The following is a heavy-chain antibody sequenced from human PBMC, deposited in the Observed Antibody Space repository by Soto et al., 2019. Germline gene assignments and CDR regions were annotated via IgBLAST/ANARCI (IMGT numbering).Heavy chain of an antibody. CDR3: ARDRDNSNWPNFES. D-gene: IGHD6-13*01. CDR2: VLPFLDIT. Sequence: QVQLVQSGSEVKKPGSSVRVSCKTSGGTFSIYTISWVRQAPGQGLEWMGRVLPFLDITSYSQRFQGRVTITADRSTTTAYMELSSLRSEDTAVYYCARDRDNSNWPNFESWGQGTLVTVSS. J-gene: IGHJ4*02. CDR1: GGTFSIYT. V-gene: IGHV1-69*02.